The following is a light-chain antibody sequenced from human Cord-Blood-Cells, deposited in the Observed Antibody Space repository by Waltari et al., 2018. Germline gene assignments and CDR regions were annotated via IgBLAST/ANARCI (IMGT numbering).Light chain of an antibody. Sequence: QSALTPPASVSGSPGQSITISCTGTSSYVGSYNLVSWYQQHPGKAPKLMIYEVSKRPSGVSNRFSGSKSGNTASLTISGLQAEDEADYYCCSYAGSSSFVFGTGTKVTVL. CDR3: CSYAGSSSFV. CDR1: SSYVGSYNL. J-gene: IGLJ1*01. CDR2: EVS. V-gene: IGLV2-23*02.